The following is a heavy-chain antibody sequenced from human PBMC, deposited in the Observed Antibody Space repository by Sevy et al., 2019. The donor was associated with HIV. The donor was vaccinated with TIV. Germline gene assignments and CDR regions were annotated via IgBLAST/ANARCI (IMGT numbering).Heavy chain of an antibody. CDR1: GFTFGDCG. D-gene: IGHD2-2*01. Sequence: GGSLRLSCTTSGFTFGDCGMSWFRQAPGKGLEWIGFIRSKPYGGATEYAASVKGRFTISRDDSKSIASLQMSSLKTEDTAVYYCSRVPPPRLCSSASCYEGDYYYYGMDVWGQGTTVTVSS. V-gene: IGHV3-49*03. CDR2: IRSKPYGGAT. J-gene: IGHJ6*02. CDR3: SRVPPPRLCSSASCYEGDYYYYGMDV.